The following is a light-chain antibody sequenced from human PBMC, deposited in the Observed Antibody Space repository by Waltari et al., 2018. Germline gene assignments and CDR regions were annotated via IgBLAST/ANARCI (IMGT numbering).Light chain of an antibody. CDR3: QQCYSTPYT. V-gene: IGKV1-39*01. CDR2: AAS. J-gene: IGKJ2*01. Sequence: DIQMTQSPSSLSASVGDRVTITCRASQRISNFLNWYQQKPGKAPKLLIYAASSLQSGVPSRFSASGSGTDFTLTISSLQAADVAVYYCQQCYSTPYTFGQGTKLEIK. CDR1: QRISNF.